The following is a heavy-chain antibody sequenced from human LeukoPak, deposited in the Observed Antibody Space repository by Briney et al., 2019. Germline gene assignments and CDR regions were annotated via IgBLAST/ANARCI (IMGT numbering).Heavy chain of an antibody. Sequence: GGSLRLSCAASGFTFSSYAMHWVRQAPGKGLEWVAVISYDGSNKYYADSVKGRFTISRDNSKNTLYLQMNSLRAEDTAVYYCASPSRDGYNYSDYWGQGTLVTVSS. CDR1: GFTFSSYA. CDR2: ISYDGSNK. D-gene: IGHD5-24*01. CDR3: ASPSRDGYNYSDY. V-gene: IGHV3-30*04. J-gene: IGHJ4*02.